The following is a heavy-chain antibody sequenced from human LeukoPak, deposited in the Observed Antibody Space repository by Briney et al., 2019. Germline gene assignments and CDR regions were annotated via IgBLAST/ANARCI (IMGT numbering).Heavy chain of an antibody. Sequence: GGSLRLPCAASGFTFSSYWMHWVRQAPGKGLVWVSGINSDGSSRSYADSVKGRFTISRDNAKNSLYLQMNSLRAEDTAVYYCARDMVRGVISPIDYWGQGTLVTVSS. D-gene: IGHD3-10*01. CDR2: INSDGSSR. V-gene: IGHV3-74*01. CDR1: GFTFSSYW. J-gene: IGHJ4*02. CDR3: ARDMVRGVISPIDY.